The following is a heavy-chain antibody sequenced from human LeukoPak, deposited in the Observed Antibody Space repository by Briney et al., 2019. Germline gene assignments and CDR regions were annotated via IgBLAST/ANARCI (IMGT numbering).Heavy chain of an antibody. CDR2: INHSGST. CDR1: GGSFSGYY. D-gene: IGHD3-22*01. J-gene: IGHJ4*02. Sequence: SETLSLTCAVYGGSFSGYYWSWIRQPPGKGLEWIGEINHSGSTNYNPSLKSRVTISVDTSKNQFSLKLRSVTAADTAVYYCARASRVSYYDSSGYYNYWGQGTLVTVSS. V-gene: IGHV4-34*01. CDR3: ARASRVSYYDSSGYYNY.